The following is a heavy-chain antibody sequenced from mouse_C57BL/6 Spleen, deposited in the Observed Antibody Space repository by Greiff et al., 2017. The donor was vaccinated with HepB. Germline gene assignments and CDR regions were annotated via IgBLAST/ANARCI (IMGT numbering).Heavy chain of an antibody. V-gene: IGHV1-4*01. D-gene: IGHD3-2*02. CDR3: AREGGQLRLPFAY. J-gene: IGHJ3*01. Sequence: QVQLQQSGAELARPGASVKMSCKASGYTFTSYTMHWVKQRPGQGLEWIGYINPSSGYTKYNQKFKDKATLTADKSSSTAYMQLSSLTSEDSAVYYCAREGGQLRLPFAYWGQGTLVTVSA. CDR2: INPSSGYT. CDR1: GYTFTSYT.